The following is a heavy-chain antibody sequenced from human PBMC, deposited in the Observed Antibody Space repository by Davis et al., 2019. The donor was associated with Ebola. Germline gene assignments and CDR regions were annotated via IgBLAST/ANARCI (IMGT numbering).Heavy chain of an antibody. CDR2: IYPGDSDT. Sequence: GESLKISCKGSGYNFNNYWIGWVRQMPGKGLEWMGIIYPGDSDTRYNPSFQGQVTISADKSISTAYLQWSSLKASDTAMYYCARASLARTGDGLEYWGQGTLVTVSS. D-gene: IGHD7-27*01. J-gene: IGHJ4*02. CDR3: ARASLARTGDGLEY. V-gene: IGHV5-51*01. CDR1: GYNFNNYW.